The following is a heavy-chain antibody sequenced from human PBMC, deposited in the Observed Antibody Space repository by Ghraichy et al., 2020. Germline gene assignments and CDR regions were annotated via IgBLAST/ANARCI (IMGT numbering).Heavy chain of an antibody. Sequence: GGSLRLSCAASGFTFSDYYMSWIRQAPGKGLEWVSYISSSSSTIYYADSVKGRFTISRDNAKNSLYLQMNSLRAEDTAVYYCARRAYCGGASYIYWYFDLWGRGTLVTVSS. CDR1: GFTFSDYY. CDR3: ARRAYCGGASYIYWYFDL. CDR2: ISSSSSTI. V-gene: IGHV3-11*01. J-gene: IGHJ2*01. D-gene: IGHD2-21*01.